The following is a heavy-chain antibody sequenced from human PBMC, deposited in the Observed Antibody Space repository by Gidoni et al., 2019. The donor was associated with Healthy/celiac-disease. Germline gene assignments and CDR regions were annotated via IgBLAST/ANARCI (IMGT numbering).Heavy chain of an antibody. CDR1: GFPFSSYE. J-gene: IGHJ6*02. V-gene: IGHV3-48*03. D-gene: IGHD3-9*01. Sequence: EVQLVESGGGLVQPGGSLRLSCAASGFPFSSYEMNWVRQAPGKGLEWVSYISSSGSTIYYADSVKGRFTISRDNAKNSLYLQMNSLRAEDTAVYYCAREYWDYDILTGYYPYGMDVWGQGTTVTVSS. CDR3: AREYWDYDILTGYYPYGMDV. CDR2: ISSSGSTI.